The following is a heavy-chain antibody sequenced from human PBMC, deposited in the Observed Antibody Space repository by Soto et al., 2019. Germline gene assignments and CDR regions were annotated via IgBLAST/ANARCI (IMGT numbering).Heavy chain of an antibody. CDR2: INPNSGDT. CDR1: GYIFTGYY. CDR3: ATSRISIAVAGETEYYFDY. V-gene: IGHV1-2*04. Sequence: GDSVQVSCKASGYIFTGYYMHWVRQAPGQGLEWMGWINPNSGDTNYTQKFQGWVTMTRDTSISTAYMELSRVRSDDTAVYYCATSRISIAVAGETEYYFDYWGQGTPVPVSS. J-gene: IGHJ4*02. D-gene: IGHD6-19*01.